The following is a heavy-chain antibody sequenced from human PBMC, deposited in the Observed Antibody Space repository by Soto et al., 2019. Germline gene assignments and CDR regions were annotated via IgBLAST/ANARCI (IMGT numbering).Heavy chain of an antibody. CDR1: GFTFSDYY. CDR2: ISSSSSYT. CDR3: ARDLRTTYYYDSSGYTEFDY. Sequence: GGSLRLSCAASGFTFSDYYMSWIRQAPGKGLEWVSYISSSSSYTNYADSVKGRFTISRDNAKNSLYLQMNSLRAEDTAVYYCARDLRTTYYYDSSGYTEFDYWGQGTLVTVSS. D-gene: IGHD3-22*01. J-gene: IGHJ4*02. V-gene: IGHV3-11*06.